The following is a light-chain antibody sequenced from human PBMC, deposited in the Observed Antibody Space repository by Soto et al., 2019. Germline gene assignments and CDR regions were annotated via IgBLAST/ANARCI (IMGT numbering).Light chain of an antibody. CDR1: SSNIESNT. CDR2: TND. CDR3: LAWDESLNGNL. Sequence: QSVLTQPPSASGTPGQRVTISCSGSSSNIESNTVYWYQQLPGMAPRLLIHTNDRRPSGVPDRFSGSKSGTSASLAISGLQSEDEADYYCLAWDESLNGNLFGTGTKVTVL. J-gene: IGLJ1*01. V-gene: IGLV1-44*01.